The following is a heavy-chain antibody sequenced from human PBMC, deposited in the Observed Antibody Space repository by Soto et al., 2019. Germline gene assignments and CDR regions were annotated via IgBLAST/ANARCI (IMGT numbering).Heavy chain of an antibody. CDR1: GYTFTSYG. Sequence: ASVKVSCKASGYTFTSYGISWVRQAPGQGLEWMGWISAYNGNTNYAQQLQGRVTMTTDTSTSTAYMELRSLRSDDTAVYYCARLEFLWFGELSCMDVWGQGTTVTVSS. CDR2: ISAYNGNT. J-gene: IGHJ6*02. D-gene: IGHD3-10*01. V-gene: IGHV1-18*01. CDR3: ARLEFLWFGELSCMDV.